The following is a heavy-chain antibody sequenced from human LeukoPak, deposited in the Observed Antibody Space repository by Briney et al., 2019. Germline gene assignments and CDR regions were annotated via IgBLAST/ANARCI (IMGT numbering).Heavy chain of an antibody. CDR2: INQDGSEK. V-gene: IGHV3-7*01. Sequence: GGSLRLSCAASGFTFSNYWMSWVRQAPGKGLEWVANINQDGSEKYYVDSVKGRFTISRDNAKNSLYLQMNSLRAEDTAVYYCARDGNILTGYYADYWGQGTVVTVSS. CDR3: ARDGNILTGYYADY. CDR1: GFTFSNYW. D-gene: IGHD3-9*01. J-gene: IGHJ4*02.